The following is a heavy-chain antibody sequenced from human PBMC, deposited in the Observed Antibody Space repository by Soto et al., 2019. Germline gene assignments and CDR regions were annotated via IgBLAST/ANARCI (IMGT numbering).Heavy chain of an antibody. J-gene: IGHJ4*02. D-gene: IGHD1-26*01. CDR3: ARDKSGTYAIDS. Sequence: EVQVVESGGGSVQPGGSLRLSCAASGFTFSRYTMNWVRQAPGKGLEWLSYISGGGGTMSYADSVKGRVTISRDNAKNSLYLQMDSLGAEDTAVYYCARDKSGTYAIDSWGQGTLVAVSS. CDR2: ISGGGGTM. CDR1: GFTFSRYT. V-gene: IGHV3-48*04.